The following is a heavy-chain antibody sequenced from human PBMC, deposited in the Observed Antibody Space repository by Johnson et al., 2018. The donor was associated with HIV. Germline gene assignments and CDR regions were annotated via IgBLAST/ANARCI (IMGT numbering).Heavy chain of an antibody. CDR2: ISWNSGSI. CDR3: ASDWGSRQAFDI. D-gene: IGHD7-27*01. V-gene: IGHV3-9*01. CDR1: GFTFDDYA. J-gene: IGHJ3*02. Sequence: VQLVESGGGLVQPGGSLRLSCAASGFTFDDYAMHWVRHAPGKGLEWVSGISWNSGSIGYADSVKGRVTISRDNSKNTLYLQMNSLRDEDTAVYYCASDWGSRQAFDIWGQGTMVTVSS.